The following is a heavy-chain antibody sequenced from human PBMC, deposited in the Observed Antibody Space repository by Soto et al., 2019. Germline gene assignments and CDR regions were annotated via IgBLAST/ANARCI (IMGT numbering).Heavy chain of an antibody. Sequence: LSLTCAVSGGSITNYYWSWIRQPPGKGLEWLGYIYSSGDTNYNPSLKSRVAISVDRSKNQFSLRLTSVTAADTAVYYCARDYPYFTLTTTGGMDVWGQGTTVTVSS. CDR3: ARDYPYFTLTTTGGMDV. D-gene: IGHD4-17*01. CDR2: IYSSGDT. J-gene: IGHJ6*02. CDR1: GGSITNYY. V-gene: IGHV4-59*01.